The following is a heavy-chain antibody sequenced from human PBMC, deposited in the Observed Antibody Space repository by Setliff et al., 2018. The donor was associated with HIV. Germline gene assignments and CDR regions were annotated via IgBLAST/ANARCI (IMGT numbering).Heavy chain of an antibody. D-gene: IGHD3-22*01. CDR3: ATPMFPNYHDNSVLID. CDR1: GYTFTSYD. J-gene: IGHJ1*01. V-gene: IGHV1-8*03. Sequence: VASVKVSCKTSGYTFTSYDVHWVRQATGQGLEWMGYLNPKSGDTGSAQRFQDRLTITADTSVSTAYLELGSVRSDDTAVYYCATPMFPNYHDNSVLIDWGQGTPVTVSS. CDR2: LNPKSGDT.